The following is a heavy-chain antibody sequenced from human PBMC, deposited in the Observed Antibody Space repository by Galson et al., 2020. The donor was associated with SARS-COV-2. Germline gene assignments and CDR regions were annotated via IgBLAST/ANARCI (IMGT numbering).Heavy chain of an antibody. CDR1: GFSFSSYP. CDR2: ISSDSKNE. CDR3: ARGGSAWYFDY. D-gene: IGHD6-19*01. V-gene: IGHV3-30*04. Sequence: LSLTCAASGFSFSSYPIHWVRQSPGRGLEWVAVISSDSKNEYYADPVKGRFTISRDNSRNTLSLQMNSLRREDTATYYCARGGSAWYFDYWGQGALVTVSS. J-gene: IGHJ4*02.